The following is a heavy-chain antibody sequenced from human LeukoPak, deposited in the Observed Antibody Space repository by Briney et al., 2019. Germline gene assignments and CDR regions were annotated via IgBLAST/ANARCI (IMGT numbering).Heavy chain of an antibody. V-gene: IGHV3-48*02. Sequence: GGPLRLSCAASGFTLSSYNMNWVRQAPGKGLEWISYITTSIDIISYADSVKGRFTISRDNAKNSLYLQMDSLRDEDTAVYYCVRDHNYYFGYWGQGTLVTVSS. J-gene: IGHJ4*02. CDR2: ITTSIDII. CDR1: GFTLSSYN. CDR3: VRDHNYYFGY.